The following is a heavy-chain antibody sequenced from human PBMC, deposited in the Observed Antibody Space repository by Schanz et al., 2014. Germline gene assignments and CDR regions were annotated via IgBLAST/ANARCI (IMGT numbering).Heavy chain of an antibody. J-gene: IGHJ6*04. CDR3: ARENSRGYSPAVTFHINR. V-gene: IGHV3-30-3*01. D-gene: IGHD1-26*01. CDR1: GFTFHTYD. Sequence: VHLEESGGGVVQPGRSLRLSCAASGFTFHTYDMHWVRQAPGKGLEWVAQISHDGHRDFYADSVKGRFTVSRDNNWKKLSLQMNSLRSDDTAIYHCARENSRGYSPAVTFHINRRGKGTTVTVSS. CDR2: ISHDGHRD.